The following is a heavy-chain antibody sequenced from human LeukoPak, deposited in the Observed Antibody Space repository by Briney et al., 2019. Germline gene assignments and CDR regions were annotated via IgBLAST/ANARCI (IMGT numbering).Heavy chain of an antibody. Sequence: QPGGPLRLSCAGSGFVVTANYLAWARQAPGKGLEWVSTISIGGDTYYGDSVKGRSAISRDESTNTLSLHLDSLRVEDMGVYYCALLSGGTFDYWGQGTQVTVAS. D-gene: IGHD2/OR15-2a*01. CDR2: ISIGGDT. J-gene: IGHJ4*02. CDR1: GFVVTANY. V-gene: IGHV3-53*01. CDR3: ALLSGGTFDY.